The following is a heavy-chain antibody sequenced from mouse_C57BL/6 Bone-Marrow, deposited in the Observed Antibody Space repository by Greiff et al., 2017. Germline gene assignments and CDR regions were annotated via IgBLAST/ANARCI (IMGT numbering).Heavy chain of an antibody. CDR2: IYPGGGYT. V-gene: IGHV1-63*01. D-gene: IGHD1-1*01. CDR3: ARYYYGSSYAMDY. J-gene: IGHJ4*01. CDR1: GYTFTNYW. Sequence: VKLQQSGAELVRPGTSVKMSCKASGYTFTNYWIGWAKQRPGHGLEWIGDIYPGGGYTNYNEKLKGKATLTADKSSSTAYMQFSSLTFDDSAIYCCARYYYGSSYAMDYWGQVTSVTVSS.